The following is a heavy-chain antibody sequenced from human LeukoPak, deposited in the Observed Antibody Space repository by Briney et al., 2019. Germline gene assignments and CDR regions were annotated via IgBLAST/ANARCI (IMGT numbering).Heavy chain of an antibody. CDR2: ISYDGSNK. CDR1: GFTFSSYA. CDR3: ARLAEAYGYNNGMKGAFDY. J-gene: IGHJ4*02. Sequence: GRSLRLSCAASGFTFSSYAMHWVRQAPGKGLEWVAVISYDGSNKYYADSVKGRFTISRDNSKNTLYLQMNSLRAEDAAVYYCARLAEAYGYNNGMKGAFDYWGQGTLVTVSS. V-gene: IGHV3-30*04. D-gene: IGHD5-24*01.